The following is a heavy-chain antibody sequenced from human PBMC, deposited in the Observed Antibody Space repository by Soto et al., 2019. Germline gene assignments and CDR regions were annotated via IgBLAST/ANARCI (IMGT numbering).Heavy chain of an antibody. Sequence: QPGGSLRLSCEASGFSFSSYALSWVRQAPGKGLECVSTFSAGGRAYYADSVKGRFTIAKDFSKNTLHLQTNSLRAEDTAVYYCPKESMTEHHANTPIDHWRQGPRVTVSS. CDR3: PKESMTEHHANTPIDH. CDR2: FSAGGRA. D-gene: IGHD1-1*01. CDR1: GFSFSSYA. V-gene: IGHV3-23*01. J-gene: IGHJ4*02.